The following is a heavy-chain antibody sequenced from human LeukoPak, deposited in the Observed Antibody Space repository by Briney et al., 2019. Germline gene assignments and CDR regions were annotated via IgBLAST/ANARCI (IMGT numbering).Heavy chain of an antibody. D-gene: IGHD6-13*01. CDR3: AKDSAAAGNFDY. CDR2: ISGSGGST. Sequence: PGGSLRLSCAASGFTFSSYAMSWVRQAPGKGLEGVSAISGSGGSTYYADSVKGRFTISRDNSKNTLYLQMNSLRAEDTAVYYCAKDSAAAGNFDYWGQGTLVTVSS. J-gene: IGHJ4*02. V-gene: IGHV3-23*01. CDR1: GFTFSSYA.